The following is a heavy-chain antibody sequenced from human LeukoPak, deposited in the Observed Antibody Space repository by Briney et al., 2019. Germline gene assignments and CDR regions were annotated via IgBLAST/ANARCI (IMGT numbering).Heavy chain of an antibody. D-gene: IGHD2-2*01. V-gene: IGHV3-21*01. CDR2: ISANRLHI. J-gene: IGHJ4*02. CDR3: ARIYCSSISCHFDY. CDR1: GFTFSDQS. Sequence: GGSLRLACAASGFTFSDQSMNWVSQAPGKGLEGVASISANRLHIFYADSVKGRFTISRDNAKNSLYLQMNSLRAEDTAVYYCARIYCSSISCHFDYWGQGTLVTVSS.